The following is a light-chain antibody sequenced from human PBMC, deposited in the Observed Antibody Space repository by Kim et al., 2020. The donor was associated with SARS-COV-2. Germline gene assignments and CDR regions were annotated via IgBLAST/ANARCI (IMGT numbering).Light chain of an antibody. V-gene: IGLV1-44*01. Sequence: QSVLTQPPSASGTPGQRVTISCSGSSSNIGSNTVNWYRQLPGTAPKLLIYSNHQRPSGVPDRFSGSKSGTSASLAISGLQSEDEADYYCVAWDDSLNGPGWVFGGGTKVTVL. J-gene: IGLJ3*02. CDR3: VAWDDSLNGPGWV. CDR2: SNH. CDR1: SSNIGSNT.